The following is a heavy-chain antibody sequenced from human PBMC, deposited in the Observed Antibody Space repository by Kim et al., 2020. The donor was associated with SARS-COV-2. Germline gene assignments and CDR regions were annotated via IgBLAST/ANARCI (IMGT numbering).Heavy chain of an antibody. CDR1: GFTFSSYA. CDR3: AKAVAEYYYYCMDI. CDR2: VSGSGGST. J-gene: IGHJ6*02. D-gene: IGHD6-19*01. Sequence: GGSLRLSCAVSGFTFSSYAMTWVRQAPGKGLEWVSAVSGSGGSTSYADSVKGRFTISRDNSKNTLYLQMNSLRAEDTAVYYCAKAVAEYYYYCMDIWGQGTTVTVSS. V-gene: IGHV3-23*01.